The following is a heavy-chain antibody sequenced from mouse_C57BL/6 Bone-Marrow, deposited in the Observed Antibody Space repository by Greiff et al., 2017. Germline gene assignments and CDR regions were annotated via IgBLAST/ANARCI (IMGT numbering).Heavy chain of an antibody. Sequence: QVQLQQSGAELVKPGASVKMSCKASGYTFTSYWITWVKQRPGQGLEWIGDIYPGSGSTNYNEKFKSKATLAVDTSSSTAYMQLSRLTSEDSAVYYCARPYYSNYWYFDVWGTGTTVTVSS. V-gene: IGHV1-55*01. CDR3: ARPYYSNYWYFDV. CDR2: IYPGSGST. D-gene: IGHD2-5*01. CDR1: GYTFTSYW. J-gene: IGHJ1*03.